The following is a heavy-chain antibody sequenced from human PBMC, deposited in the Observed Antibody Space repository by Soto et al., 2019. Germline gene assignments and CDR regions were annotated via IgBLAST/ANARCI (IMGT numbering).Heavy chain of an antibody. J-gene: IGHJ4*02. CDR1: GFTFSSYA. CDR2: ISGSGGST. D-gene: IGHD2-2*01. Sequence: EVQLLESGGGLVQPGGSLRLSCAASGFTFSSYAMSWVRQAPGKGLEWVSAISGSGGSTYYADSVKGRFTISKDNSKNTLYLQMNSLRAEDTAVYYCAIELGYCSSTSCYGAGYWGQGTLVTVSS. CDR3: AIELGYCSSTSCYGAGY. V-gene: IGHV3-23*01.